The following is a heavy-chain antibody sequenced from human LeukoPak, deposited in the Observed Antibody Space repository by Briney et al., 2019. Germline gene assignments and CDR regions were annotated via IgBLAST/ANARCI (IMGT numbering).Heavy chain of an antibody. D-gene: IGHD6-13*01. J-gene: IGHJ4*02. CDR2: INVTGDST. Sequence: GGSLRLSCAASGFTFSNYAMSWVRQAPGKGLEWVSSINVTGDSTFYADSVKGRFTISRDNSKNTLYLQMNSLRAEDTAVYYCARSGSSWYEDYWGQGTLVTVSS. CDR1: GFTFSNYA. V-gene: IGHV3-23*01. CDR3: ARSGSSWYEDY.